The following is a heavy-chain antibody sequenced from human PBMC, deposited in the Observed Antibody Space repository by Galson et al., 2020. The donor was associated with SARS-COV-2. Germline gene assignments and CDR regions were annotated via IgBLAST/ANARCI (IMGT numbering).Heavy chain of an antibody. J-gene: IGHJ4*02. CDR2: VIYTGST. Sequence: SETLSLTCSVSGGSISSRRYYWVWIRQPPGKGLEWIVSVIYTGSTSYNPSLKSRVTISVDTTKNQFSLRVTSVTAADTAVYYCARRGDTAAWFYWGQGALVTVSS. V-gene: IGHV4-39*01. CDR3: ARRGDTAAWFY. CDR1: GGSISSRRYY. D-gene: IGHD3-22*01.